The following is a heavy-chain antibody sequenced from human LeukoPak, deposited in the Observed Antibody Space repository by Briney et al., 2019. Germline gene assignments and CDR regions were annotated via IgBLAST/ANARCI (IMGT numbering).Heavy chain of an antibody. Sequence: SETLSLTCAVYGGSFSGYYWSWIRQPPGKGLEWIGEINHSGSTNYNPSLKSRVTVSVDTSKNQFSLKLSSVTAADTAVYYCARHPYYDFWSGYYLDYYYYMDVWGRGTTVTVSS. CDR2: INHSGST. CDR1: GGSFSGYY. J-gene: IGHJ6*03. V-gene: IGHV4-34*01. CDR3: ARHPYYDFWSGYYLDYYYYMDV. D-gene: IGHD3-3*01.